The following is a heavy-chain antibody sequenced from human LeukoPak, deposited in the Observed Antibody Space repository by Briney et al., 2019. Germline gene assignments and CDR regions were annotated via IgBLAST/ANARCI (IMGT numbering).Heavy chain of an antibody. CDR2: IYYSGST. D-gene: IGHD6-19*01. J-gene: IGHJ4*02. V-gene: IGHV4-59*01. Sequence: PSETLSLTCTVSGGSISSYYWSWIRQPPGKGLEWIGHIYYSGSTNYNPSLKSRVTISLDTSKNQFSLKLNSVTAADTAVYYCTRDPGPDTSGWYIVDYWGQGTLVTASS. CDR3: TRDPGPDTSGWYIVDY. CDR1: GGSISSYY.